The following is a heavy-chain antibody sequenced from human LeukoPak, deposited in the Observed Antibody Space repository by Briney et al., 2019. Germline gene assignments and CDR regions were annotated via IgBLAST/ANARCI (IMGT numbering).Heavy chain of an antibody. CDR3: AFEYSSSSEYFQH. J-gene: IGHJ1*01. D-gene: IGHD6-6*01. Sequence: GGSLRLSCAASGFTLSYYWMHWVRQGPGKGLVWVSTISGDGSTTHYADSVKGRFTISRDNAKNTLYLEMNSLRAEDTAVYYCAFEYSSSSEYFQHWGQGTLVTVSS. V-gene: IGHV3-74*01. CDR1: GFTLSYYW. CDR2: ISGDGSTT.